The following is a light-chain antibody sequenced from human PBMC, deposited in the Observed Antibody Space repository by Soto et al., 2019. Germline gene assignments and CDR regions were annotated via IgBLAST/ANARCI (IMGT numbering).Light chain of an antibody. CDR1: QSVRSNY. V-gene: IGKV3-20*01. J-gene: IGKJ1*01. Sequence: EIVLTQSPGTLSLSPGERATLSCRASQSVRSNYLAWYQQKPGQAPRLLIYGASTRATGIPDRFSGSGSGTDFTLIISRVEPEDFAVYHCQQYSASPWTFGQGTKVEIK. CDR3: QQYSASPWT. CDR2: GAS.